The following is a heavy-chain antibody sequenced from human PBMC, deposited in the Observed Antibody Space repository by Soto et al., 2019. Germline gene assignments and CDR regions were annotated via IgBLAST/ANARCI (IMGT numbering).Heavy chain of an antibody. Sequence: SETLSLTCTVSGGSISSGGYYWSWIRQHPGKGLEWIGYIYYSGSTYYNPSLKSRVTISVDTSKNQFSLKLTSVTAADTAVYYCARDRQGDYGDYNYYYSGLDVWGQGTTVTLSS. CDR2: IYYSGST. V-gene: IGHV4-31*03. D-gene: IGHD4-17*01. J-gene: IGHJ6*02. CDR1: GGSISSGGYY. CDR3: ARDRQGDYGDYNYYYSGLDV.